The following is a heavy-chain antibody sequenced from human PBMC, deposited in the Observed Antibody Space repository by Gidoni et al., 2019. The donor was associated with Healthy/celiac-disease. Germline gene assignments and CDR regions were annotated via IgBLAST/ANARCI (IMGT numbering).Heavy chain of an antibody. CDR2: IYYSGST. D-gene: IGHD2-21*01. J-gene: IGHJ3*02. CDR1: GGSSSCSTDY. V-gene: IGHV4-39*01. CDR3: ARPAPYCGATPTAGLDI. Sequence: LQASAPALFPPSYTPTPARNASGGSSSCSTDYAGWLRKPPGKALEWIGSIYYSGSTYYNPSLKSRVTISVDTSRNQFSLKRSAETAADTGVYYCARPAPYCGATPTAGLDIWGQGTMVTVSS.